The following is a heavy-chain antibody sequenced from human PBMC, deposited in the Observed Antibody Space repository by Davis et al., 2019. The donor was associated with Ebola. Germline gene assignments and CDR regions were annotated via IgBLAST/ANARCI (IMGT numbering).Heavy chain of an antibody. Sequence: LRLSCAVYGGSFSGYYWSWIRQPPGKGLEWIGEINHSGSTNCNPSLKSRVTISVDTSKNQFSLKLSSVTAADTAVYYCARFLIVATIVDNWGQGTLVTVSS. CDR1: GGSFSGYY. V-gene: IGHV4-34*09. J-gene: IGHJ4*02. CDR3: ARFLIVATIVDN. CDR2: INHSGST. D-gene: IGHD5-12*01.